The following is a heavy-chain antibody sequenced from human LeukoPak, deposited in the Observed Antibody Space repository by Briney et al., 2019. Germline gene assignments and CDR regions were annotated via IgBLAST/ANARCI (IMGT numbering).Heavy chain of an antibody. CDR1: GTYTLIELS. CDR2: FDPEDGET. D-gene: IGHD1-26*01. CDR3: ATLLGETHFFDY. J-gene: IGHJ4*02. Sequence: GASVKVSCKVSGTYTLIELSMHWVRQAPRKGLEWMGGFDPEDGETIYAQKFKGRVTMTEDTSTDTAYMDLSSLRSEDTAVYYCATLLGETHFFDYWGQGTLVTVSS. V-gene: IGHV1-24*01.